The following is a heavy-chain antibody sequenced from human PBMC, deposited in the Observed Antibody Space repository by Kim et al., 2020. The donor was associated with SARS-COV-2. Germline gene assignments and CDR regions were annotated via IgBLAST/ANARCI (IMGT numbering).Heavy chain of an antibody. CDR3: AKASVGSSSGFRSWGAFDI. Sequence: GGSLRLSCAASGFTFSSYAMSWVRQAPGKGLEWVSAISGSGGSTYYADSVKGRFTISRDNSKNTLYLQMNSLRAEDTAVYYCAKASVGSSSGFRSWGAFDIWGQGTMVTVSS. V-gene: IGHV3-23*01. CDR1: GFTFSSYA. J-gene: IGHJ3*02. CDR2: ISGSGGST. D-gene: IGHD6-6*01.